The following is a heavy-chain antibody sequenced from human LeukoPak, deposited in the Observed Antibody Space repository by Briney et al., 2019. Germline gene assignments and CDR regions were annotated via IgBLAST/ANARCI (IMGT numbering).Heavy chain of an antibody. CDR2: IYNSANT. D-gene: IGHD5-12*01. V-gene: IGHV4-39*01. CDR1: GGSISSYC. CDR3: ARHSRSAYTGYENAFDI. J-gene: IGHJ3*02. Sequence: NPSDTLSLPCTVSGGSISSYCWDWIRQPPGKGREWIGNIYNSANTHYNPSLKTRITMSVDTPRHHFSPKLNSAAPADTGIYYCARHSRSAYTGYENAFDIWGQGTMVTVSS.